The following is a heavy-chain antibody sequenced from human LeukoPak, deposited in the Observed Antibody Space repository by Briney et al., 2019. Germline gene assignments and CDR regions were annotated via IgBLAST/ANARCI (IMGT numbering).Heavy chain of an antibody. Sequence: GESLKISCAASGFIVSNNYLTWVRQAPGKGLEWVSVIYGGGNTYYADSVKGRFTISRDNSKNTPYLQMNSLRADDTAVYYCAATGAGGHYNYFDHWGQGTLVTVSS. V-gene: IGHV3-66*01. CDR3: AATGAGGHYNYFDH. J-gene: IGHJ4*02. CDR2: IYGGGNT. CDR1: GFIVSNNY. D-gene: IGHD1-14*01.